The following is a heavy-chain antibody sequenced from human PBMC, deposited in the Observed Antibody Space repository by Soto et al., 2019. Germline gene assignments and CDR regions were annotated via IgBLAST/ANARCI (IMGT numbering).Heavy chain of an antibody. Sequence: PGGSLRLSCAASGFTFSGSAMHWVRQASGKGLEWVGRIRSKANCYATAYAASVKGRFIISRVDSKNTAYLQMNSLKTEDTAVYYCTRQWQQELAYDIWGQGTMVTVSS. CDR2: IRSKANCYAT. V-gene: IGHV3-73*01. CDR1: GFTFSGSA. D-gene: IGHD6-13*01. CDR3: TRQWQQELAYDI. J-gene: IGHJ3*02.